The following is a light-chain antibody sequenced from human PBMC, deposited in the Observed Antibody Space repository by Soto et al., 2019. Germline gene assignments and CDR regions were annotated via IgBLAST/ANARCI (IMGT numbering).Light chain of an antibody. Sequence: QSVLTQPASVSGSPGQSITTSCTGTSSDVGNYNYVSWYQHHPGKAPKLMIYEVSYRPSGVSVRFSGSKSGNTASLTISGLQAEDEANYYCSSYTTSRTWVFGGGTKLTVL. CDR3: SSYTTSRTWV. CDR2: EVS. J-gene: IGLJ3*02. CDR1: SSDVGNYNY. V-gene: IGLV2-14*01.